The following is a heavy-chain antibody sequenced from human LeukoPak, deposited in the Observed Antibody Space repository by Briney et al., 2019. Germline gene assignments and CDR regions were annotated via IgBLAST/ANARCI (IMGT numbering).Heavy chain of an antibody. CDR3: ARMVTTLYFDY. Sequence: PRRSPRLSCAASGFTPTSNYMSWVRQAPGKGLEWVSVIYSGGSTYYADSVKGRFTISRDNSQNTVYLQMNSVRAEDTAVYYCARMVTTLYFDYWGQGTLVTVSS. CDR2: IYSGGST. D-gene: IGHD4-17*01. V-gene: IGHV3-66*01. J-gene: IGHJ4*02. CDR1: GFTPTSNY.